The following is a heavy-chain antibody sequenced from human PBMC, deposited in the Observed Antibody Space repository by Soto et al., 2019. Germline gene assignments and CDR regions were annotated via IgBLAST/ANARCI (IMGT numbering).Heavy chain of an antibody. D-gene: IGHD1-26*01. CDR3: ARLRSGSYYTPEYFQH. CDR2: ISANSEKT. J-gene: IGHJ1*01. V-gene: IGHV1-18*01. Sequence: ASVKVSCKASGYTFSNFGIAWVRQAPGEGLKWMGWISANSEKTKIAQRFQGRVTITRDTSASTAYMELSSLRSEDTAVYYCARLRSGSYYTPEYFQHWGQGTLVTVSS. CDR1: GYTFSNFG.